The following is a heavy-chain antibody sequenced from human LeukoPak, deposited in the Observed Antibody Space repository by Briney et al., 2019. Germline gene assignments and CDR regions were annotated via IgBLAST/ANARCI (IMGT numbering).Heavy chain of an antibody. D-gene: IGHD2-2*02. J-gene: IGHJ5*02. CDR1: GYSFTSYW. Sequence: GESLKTSCMGSGYSFTSYWIGWVRQMPGKGLEWMGIIYPGDSDTRYSPSFQGQVAISADKSISTAYLQWSSLQASDTAMHYCARLGMNCSSTSCYIGTDYNWFDPGGQGTLVTVSS. CDR2: IYPGDSDT. CDR3: ARLGMNCSSTSCYIGTDYNWFDP. V-gene: IGHV5-51*01.